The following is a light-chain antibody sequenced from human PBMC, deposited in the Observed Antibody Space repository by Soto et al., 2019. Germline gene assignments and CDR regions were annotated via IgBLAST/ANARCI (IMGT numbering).Light chain of an antibody. CDR1: QSVSSN. J-gene: IGKJ1*01. V-gene: IGKV3-15*01. CDR2: GAS. CDR3: QQYSDSPT. Sequence: EIVITQSPATLSVSTGERATVSCRASQSVSSNLAWYQQKPGQARRLLIDGASTRATGIPARFSGSGSGTEFTFTISSLQSEDFAVYYFQQYSDSPTFGQGTKVDIK.